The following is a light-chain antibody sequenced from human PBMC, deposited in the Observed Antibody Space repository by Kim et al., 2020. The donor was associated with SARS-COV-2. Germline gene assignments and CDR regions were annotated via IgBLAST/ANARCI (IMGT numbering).Light chain of an antibody. CDR2: YDD. V-gene: IGLV1-36*01. Sequence: QRVTISCSGSNSNIGNNVVHWYQQLPGNAPRLLIYYDDLLPSGVSDRFSGYKSGTSASLAISGLQSEDEADYYCAAWDDSLNGVIFGGGTQLTVL. CDR1: NSNIGNNV. J-gene: IGLJ2*01. CDR3: AAWDDSLNGVI.